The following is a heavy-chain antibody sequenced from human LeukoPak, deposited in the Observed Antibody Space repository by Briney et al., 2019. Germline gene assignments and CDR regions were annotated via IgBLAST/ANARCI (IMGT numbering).Heavy chain of an antibody. CDR2: ISESGGET. Sequence: SEGSLRLSCAASGFIFNNYAMSWVRQAPGKGLEWVSAISESGGETYHADSVKGRFTISRDTSKSTLYLQLNSLRAEDTAIYYCAKGIDSTGYYPFDYWGQGTLVTVSS. D-gene: IGHD3-22*01. CDR1: GFIFNNYA. CDR3: AKGIDSTGYYPFDY. V-gene: IGHV3-23*01. J-gene: IGHJ4*02.